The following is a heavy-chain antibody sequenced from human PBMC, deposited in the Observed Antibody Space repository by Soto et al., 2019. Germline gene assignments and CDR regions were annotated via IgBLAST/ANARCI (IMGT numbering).Heavy chain of an antibody. J-gene: IGHJ4*02. CDR2: IYYSGST. V-gene: IGHV4-31*03. Sequence: SETLSLTCTVSGGSISSGVYYWSWIRQHPGKGLEWIGYIYYSGSTYYNPSLKSRVTISVDTSKNQFSLKLSSVTAADTAVYYCARTVSGPYYFDNWGQGTLVTVSS. CDR3: ARTVSGPYYFDN. CDR1: GGSISSGVYY. D-gene: IGHD6-19*01.